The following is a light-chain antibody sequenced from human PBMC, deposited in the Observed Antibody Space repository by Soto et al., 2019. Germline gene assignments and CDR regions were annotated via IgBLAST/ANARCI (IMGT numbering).Light chain of an antibody. CDR1: QSIRNY. CDR2: AAS. Sequence: DIQMTQSPSSRAGSVAYGFTITFRASQSIRNYLNWYQQKPGKAPKVLIYAASSLQSGVPSRFSGSGSGTAFTLTISSLQPEDFATYFCQQSYSTPTFGQGTKVDIK. J-gene: IGKJ1*01. CDR3: QQSYSTPT. V-gene: IGKV1-39*01.